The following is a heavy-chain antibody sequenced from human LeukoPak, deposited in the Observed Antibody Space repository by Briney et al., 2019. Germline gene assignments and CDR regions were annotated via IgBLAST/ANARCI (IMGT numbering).Heavy chain of an antibody. CDR3: AGGGSYSSNAFDI. J-gene: IGHJ3*02. CDR2: INSDGSST. D-gene: IGHD1-26*01. CDR1: GFTSSSYW. Sequence: GGSLRLSCAASGFTSSSYWMHWVRQAPGKGLVWVSRINSDGSSTSYADSVKGRFTISRDNAKNTLYLQMNSLRVEDTAVYYCAGGGSYSSNAFDIWGQGTMVTVSA. V-gene: IGHV3-74*01.